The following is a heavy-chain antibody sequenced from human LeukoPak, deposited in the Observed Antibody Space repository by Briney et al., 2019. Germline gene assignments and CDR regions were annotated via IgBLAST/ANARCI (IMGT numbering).Heavy chain of an antibody. CDR2: ISGSGGST. J-gene: IGHJ4*02. CDR1: GFTFGDYA. Sequence: GGSLRLSCTASGFTFGDYAMSWVRQVPGKGLEWVSAISGSGGSTYYADSVKGRFTISRDNSKNTLYLQMNSLRAEDTAVYYCAKDRVYYGSGSFSFDYWGQGTLVTVSS. CDR3: AKDRVYYGSGSFSFDY. D-gene: IGHD3-10*01. V-gene: IGHV3-23*01.